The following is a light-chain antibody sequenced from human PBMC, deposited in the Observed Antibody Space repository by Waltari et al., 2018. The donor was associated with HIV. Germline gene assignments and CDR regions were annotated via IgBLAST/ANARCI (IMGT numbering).Light chain of an antibody. CDR1: NIGSYS. J-gene: IGLJ1*01. V-gene: IGLV3-21*04. CDR2: SDS. CDR3: HVWDTSRDHYV. Sequence: SSVLTQPASVSVAPGKTATISCGGKNIGSYSVHWFQQKPGQAPVLVIYSDSDRPSGIPERFSGSNSGNTATLTISRVEVGDEADYFCHVWDTSRDHYVFGPGTKVTVL.